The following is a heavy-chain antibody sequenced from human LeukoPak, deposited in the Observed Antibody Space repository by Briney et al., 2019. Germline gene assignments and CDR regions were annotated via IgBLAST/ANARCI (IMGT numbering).Heavy chain of an antibody. J-gene: IGHJ4*02. CDR1: GFTFSSYG. Sequence: GRSLRLSCAASGFTFSSYGMHWVRQAPGKGLEWVTVISYDGSYKYYADSVKGRFTISRDNSKNTLYLQMSSLRVEDTAVYYCTTAKEALSSSSSLSVDYWGQGTLVTVSS. CDR2: ISYDGSYK. CDR3: TTAKEALSSSSSLSVDY. V-gene: IGHV3-30*03. D-gene: IGHD6-6*01.